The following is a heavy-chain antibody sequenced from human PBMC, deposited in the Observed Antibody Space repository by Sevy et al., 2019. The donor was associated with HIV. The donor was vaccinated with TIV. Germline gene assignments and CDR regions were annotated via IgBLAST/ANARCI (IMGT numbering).Heavy chain of an antibody. CDR3: ARRGGLVDGGMDV. J-gene: IGHJ6*02. CDR2: IYYSGST. V-gene: IGHV4-61*01. D-gene: IGHD2-8*02. Sequence: SETLSLTCTVSGGSVSSGSYYWSWIRQPPGKGLECIGYIYYSGSTNYHPSLKSRVTISVDPSKNQFSLKLSSVTAADTAVYYCARRGGLVDGGMDVWGQGTTVTVSS. CDR1: GGSVSSGSYY.